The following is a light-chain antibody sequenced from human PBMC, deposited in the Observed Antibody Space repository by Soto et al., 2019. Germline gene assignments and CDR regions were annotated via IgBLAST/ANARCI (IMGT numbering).Light chain of an antibody. Sequence: DIPMTQSPSSLSAYVGDRVTITCQASQDIRKNLNWYQQKPGKAPKLLIYGASNLETGVPSRFSRSGSGTDFTLTIISLQTEDISTYYCQQYDELITFGGGTKVEIK. CDR2: GAS. CDR1: QDIRKN. V-gene: IGKV1-33*01. J-gene: IGKJ4*01. CDR3: QQYDELIT.